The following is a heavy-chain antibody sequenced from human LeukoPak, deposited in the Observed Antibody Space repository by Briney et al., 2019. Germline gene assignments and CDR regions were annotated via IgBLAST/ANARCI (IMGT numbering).Heavy chain of an antibody. CDR2: IYTSGGST. CDR3: ARHRYDPTAFDH. D-gene: IGHD5-12*01. V-gene: IGHV4-61*02. CDR1: GGSISSGSYY. J-gene: IGHJ4*02. Sequence: PSETLSLTCTVSGGSISSGSYYWSWIRQPAGKGLEWIGRIYTSGGSTNYNPSLKSRVTISADTSKNQFSLKLSSVTAADTAVYYCARHRYDPTAFDHWGQGTLVTVSS.